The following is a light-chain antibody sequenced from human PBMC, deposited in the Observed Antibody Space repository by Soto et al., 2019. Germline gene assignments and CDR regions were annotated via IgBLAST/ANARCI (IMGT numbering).Light chain of an antibody. CDR1: QSVSSSH. CDR3: QQYSSFPRT. CDR2: GAS. V-gene: IGKV3-20*01. J-gene: IGKJ1*01. Sequence: EIVLTQSPGTLSLSPGERATLSCSASQSVSSSHLAWYQQKPGLAPRLLIYGASSRATGIPDRFGGSGSGTDFTLTISRLEPDDFAVYYCQQYSSFPRTFGQWTKVDIK.